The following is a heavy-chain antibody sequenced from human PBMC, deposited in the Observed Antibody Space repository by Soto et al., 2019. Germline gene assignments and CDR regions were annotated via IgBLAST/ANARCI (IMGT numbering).Heavy chain of an antibody. CDR1: GFTFSNFA. CDR3: ASQRGGGSAGLYYFDY. CDR2: IYYDGSNK. V-gene: IGHV3-33*01. Sequence: QVHLVESGGGVVQPGRSLRLSCAASGFTFSNFAMHWVRQAPGKGLEWVSIIYYDGSNKYYADSVKGRFTISRDNSKNTLYLQMNSLRVEDTAVYYCASQRGGGSAGLYYFDYWGQGTLVTVSS. J-gene: IGHJ4*02. D-gene: IGHD6-13*01.